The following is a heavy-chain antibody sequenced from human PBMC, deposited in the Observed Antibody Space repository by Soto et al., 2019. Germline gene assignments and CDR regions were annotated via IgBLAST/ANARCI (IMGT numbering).Heavy chain of an antibody. Sequence: ERQLLESGGYLVQPGGSLRLSCAASGFTFTSFAISWVRQAPGKGLEWISCMSGSGNEIYYADSVKGRFTISRDNPKNTVYLHMSSLRAEDTAVYYCAKDALYNYEKLNYWGQGTLVTVSS. J-gene: IGHJ4*02. CDR1: GFTFTSFA. CDR2: MSGSGNEI. V-gene: IGHV3-23*01. CDR3: AKDALYNYEKLNY. D-gene: IGHD5-18*01.